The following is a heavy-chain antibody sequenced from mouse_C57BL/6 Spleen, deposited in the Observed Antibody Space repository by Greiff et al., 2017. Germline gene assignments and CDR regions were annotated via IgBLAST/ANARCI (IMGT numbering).Heavy chain of an antibody. Sequence: ESGPGLVKPSQSLSLTCSVTGYSITSGYYWNWIRQFPGNKLEWMGYISYDGSNNYNPSLKNRISITRDTSKNQFFLKLNSVTTEDTATYYCARELLYGSSYGDFDVWGTGTTVTVSS. V-gene: IGHV3-6*01. D-gene: IGHD1-1*01. CDR1: GYSITSGYY. CDR2: ISYDGSN. CDR3: ARELLYGSSYGDFDV. J-gene: IGHJ1*03.